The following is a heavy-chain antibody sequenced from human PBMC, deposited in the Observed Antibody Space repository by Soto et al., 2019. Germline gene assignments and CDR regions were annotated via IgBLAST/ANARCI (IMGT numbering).Heavy chain of an antibody. Sequence: GGSLRLSCAASGFTFSSYGMHWVRQAPGKGLEWVAVISYDGSNKYYADSVKGRFTISRDNSKNTLYLQMNSLRAEDTAVYYCAKGAGISSSWYVSYDLTCFYWGQGTLVTVSS. CDR2: ISYDGSNK. CDR3: AKGAGISSSWYVSYDLTCFY. CDR1: GFTFSSYG. J-gene: IGHJ4*02. D-gene: IGHD6-13*01. V-gene: IGHV3-30*18.